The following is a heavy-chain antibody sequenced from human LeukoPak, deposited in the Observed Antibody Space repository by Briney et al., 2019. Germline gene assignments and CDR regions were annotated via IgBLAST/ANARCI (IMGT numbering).Heavy chain of an antibody. J-gene: IGHJ6*02. D-gene: IGHD3-10*01. CDR2: ISGSGGST. CDR3: ARFGVAYGIDV. CDR1: GFTFSSYA. V-gene: IGHV3-23*01. Sequence: PGGSLRLSCAASGFTFSSYAMSWVRQAPGKGLEWVSAISGSGGSTYYADSVKGRFTISRDNAQNSLFLQMNSLRAEDTALYYCARFGVAYGIDVWGQGTTVTVSS.